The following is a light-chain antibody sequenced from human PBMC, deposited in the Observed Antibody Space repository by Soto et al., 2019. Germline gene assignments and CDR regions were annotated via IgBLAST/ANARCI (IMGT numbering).Light chain of an antibody. CDR3: QQRSSWPPFT. J-gene: IGKJ2*01. Sequence: IVLTQSPATLSVSPGERATLSCRASQSVATYLAWYQQKPGQAPRLLIYDASNRATGIPARFSGSGSGTDFTLTISSLEPEDFAVYYCQQRSSWPPFTFGQGTKLEIK. V-gene: IGKV3-11*01. CDR2: DAS. CDR1: QSVATY.